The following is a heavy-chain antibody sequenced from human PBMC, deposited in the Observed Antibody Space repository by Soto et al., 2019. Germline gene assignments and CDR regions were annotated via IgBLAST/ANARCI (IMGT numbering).Heavy chain of an antibody. CDR1: GYTFTSYG. CDR3: VRRHVSATGIDWFDP. Sequence: ASVKVSCKASGYTFTSYGIHWVRQAPGQRLEWMGWINAANGDTIYSPKFQGRVTITRDASASTAYMELSSLRSEDTALYYCVRRHVSATGIDWFDPWGQGTLVTVSS. CDR2: INAANGDT. J-gene: IGHJ5*02. V-gene: IGHV1-3*01. D-gene: IGHD6-13*01.